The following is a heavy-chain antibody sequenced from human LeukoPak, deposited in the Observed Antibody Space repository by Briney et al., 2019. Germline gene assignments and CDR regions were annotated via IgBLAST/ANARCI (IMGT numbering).Heavy chain of an antibody. V-gene: IGHV4-59*08. CDR3: ARHFSRYGAFFFDS. J-gene: IGHJ4*02. CDR1: GGXISSYY. CDR2: IYYSGST. D-gene: IGHD2-2*01. Sequence: SETLSLTCTVSGGXISSYYCSWIRQPPGKGLEWIGYIYYSGSTNYNPSLKSRVTISVDTSKNQLSLTLSSVTAADTAVYYCARHFSRYGAFFFDSWGQGTLVTVSS.